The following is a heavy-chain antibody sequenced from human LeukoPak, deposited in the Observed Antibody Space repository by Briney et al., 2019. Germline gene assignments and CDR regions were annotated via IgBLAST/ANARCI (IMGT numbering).Heavy chain of an antibody. V-gene: IGHV3-74*01. D-gene: IGHD3-10*01. CDR1: GFTFSSYW. CDR2: INSDGSST. J-gene: IGHJ4*02. CDR3: ARGGWFIVDY. Sequence: QTGGSLRLSCAASGFTFSSYWMHWVRQAPGEGLVWVSRINSDGSSTSYADSVKGRFTISRDNAKNTLYLQMNSLRAEDTAVYYCARGGWFIVDYWGQGTLVTVSS.